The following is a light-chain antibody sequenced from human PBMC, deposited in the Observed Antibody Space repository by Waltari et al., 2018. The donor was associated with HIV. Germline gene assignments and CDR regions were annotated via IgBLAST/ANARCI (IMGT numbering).Light chain of an antibody. J-gene: IGLJ3*02. CDR1: SSNIGNNA. Sequence: QSVLTQPPSASGTPGQRVTISCSGSSSNIGNNAARWYQQLPGEAPNLLISSNDRRPSGVPERFSASKSGTSASLAISGLQSEDEAHYYCAVWDDNLKRVFGGGTKLTVL. V-gene: IGLV1-44*01. CDR3: AVWDDNLKRV. CDR2: SND.